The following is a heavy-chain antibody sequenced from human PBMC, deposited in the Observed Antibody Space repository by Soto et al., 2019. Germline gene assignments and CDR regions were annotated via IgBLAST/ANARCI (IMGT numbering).Heavy chain of an antibody. D-gene: IGHD2-2*01. V-gene: IGHV1-46*01. Sequence: ASVKVSCKASGYSFSNYHMHWVRQAPGQGLEWMAIITPNGDITIYAQKFQGRLIVTRDTSASTLYMELSSLRSEDTAVYYCARLLCSSTSCYGAYYYYGMDVWG. J-gene: IGHJ6*02. CDR2: ITPNGDIT. CDR3: ARLLCSSTSCYGAYYYYGMDV. CDR1: GYSFSNYH.